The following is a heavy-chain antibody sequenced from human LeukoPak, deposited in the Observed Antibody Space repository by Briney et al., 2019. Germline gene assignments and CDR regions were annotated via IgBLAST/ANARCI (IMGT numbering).Heavy chain of an antibody. CDR2: ISGSAGNI. V-gene: IGHV3-23*01. CDR1: GFTFSSYA. J-gene: IGHJ4*02. Sequence: GGSLRLSCAASGFTFSSYAMSWVRQAPGKGLEWVSAISGSAGNIYYADSVKGRFTISRDNSKNTLYLQMNSLRAEDTAVYYCAKDYYGSGSYFDYWGQGTLVTVSS. CDR3: AKDYYGSGSYFDY. D-gene: IGHD3-10*01.